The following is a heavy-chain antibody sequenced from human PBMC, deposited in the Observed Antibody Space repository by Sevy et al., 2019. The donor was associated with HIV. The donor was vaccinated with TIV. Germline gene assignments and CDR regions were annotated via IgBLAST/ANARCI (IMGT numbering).Heavy chain of an antibody. Sequence: GGSLRLSCAASGFSVRDNSMSWVRQAPGQGLEWVSVISAGISTYYAESVQGRFTISRDISGNMVYLQMNSLRPEDTAHYYCTRDHWDHCSGSFYFASGGQGTLVTVSS. CDR2: ISAGIST. V-gene: IGHV3-53*01. CDR3: TRDHWDHCSGSFYFAS. D-gene: IGHD3-10*01. J-gene: IGHJ4*02. CDR1: GFSVRDNS.